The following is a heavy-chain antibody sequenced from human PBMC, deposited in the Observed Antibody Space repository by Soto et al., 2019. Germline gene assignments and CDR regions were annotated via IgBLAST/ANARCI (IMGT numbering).Heavy chain of an antibody. Sequence: QVQLVQSGAEVKKPGSSVKVSCKTSGGTFSNYTITWVRQAPGQGLEWMGRIIPILDIANYAKEFQGRVTSTADKSTSTAYMELSSLRSEDTAVYYCARDVGLGPVTVSTHVDYWGQGTLVIVSS. V-gene: IGHV1-69*08. J-gene: IGHJ4*02. CDR3: ARDVGLGPVTVSTHVDY. CDR1: GGTFSNYT. CDR2: IIPILDIA. D-gene: IGHD4-17*01.